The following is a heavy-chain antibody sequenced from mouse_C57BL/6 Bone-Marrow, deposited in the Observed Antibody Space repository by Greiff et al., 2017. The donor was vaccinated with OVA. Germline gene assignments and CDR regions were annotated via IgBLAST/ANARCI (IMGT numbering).Heavy chain of an antibody. CDR3: ARERDYYGSSVFAY. CDR2: IYPGDGDT. CDR1: GYAFSSSW. Sequence: QVQLQQSGPELVKPGASVKISCKASGYAFSSSWMNWVKQRPGKGLEWIGRIYPGDGDTNYNGKFKGKATLTADKSSSTAYMQLSSLTSEYSAVYFGARERDYYGSSVFAYWGQGTLVTVSA. D-gene: IGHD1-1*01. J-gene: IGHJ3*01. V-gene: IGHV1-82*01.